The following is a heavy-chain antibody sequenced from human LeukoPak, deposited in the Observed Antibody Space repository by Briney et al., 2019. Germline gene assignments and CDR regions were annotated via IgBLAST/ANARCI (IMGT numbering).Heavy chain of an antibody. CDR1: GGSITTYY. CDR2: IYYTGIT. CDR3: ARGSGSGNYYYYFDY. V-gene: IGHV4-59*01. J-gene: IGHJ4*02. D-gene: IGHD3-10*01. Sequence: SETLSLTCTVSGGSITTYYWSWIRQPPGKGLEWIGYIYYTGITNYNPSLKSRVTISVDTSKNQFSLKLSSVTAADTAAYYCARGSGSGNYYYYFDYWGQGTLVTVSS.